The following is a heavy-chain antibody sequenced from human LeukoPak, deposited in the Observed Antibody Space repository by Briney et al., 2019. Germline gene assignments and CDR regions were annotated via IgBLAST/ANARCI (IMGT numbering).Heavy chain of an antibody. CDR2: ISYDGSNK. D-gene: IGHD6-13*01. J-gene: IGHJ6*01. Sequence: GGSLRLSCAASGFTFSSYAMHWVRQAPGKGLEWVAVISYDGSNKYYADSVKGRFTISRDNSKNTLYLQMNSLRAEDTAVYYCARAHSRSWYSGPWGMEVWGQGATVPGSS. CDR3: ARAHSRSWYSGPWGMEV. V-gene: IGHV3-30-3*01. CDR1: GFTFSSYA.